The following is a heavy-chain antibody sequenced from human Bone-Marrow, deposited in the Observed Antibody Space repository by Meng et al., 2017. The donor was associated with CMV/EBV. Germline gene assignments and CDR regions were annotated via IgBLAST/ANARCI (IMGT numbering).Heavy chain of an antibody. J-gene: IGHJ4*02. CDR3: ARDPPGDQGFDC. Sequence: QVQLQQSGTGLVNPSQTLSPTCAISGDSVSNNGAAWSWIRQSPSRGLEWLGRTYYRSQWYNEYPESMKGRITVTPDTSKNQFSLQLNALTPEDTAVYYCARDPPGDQGFDCWGQGTLVTVSS. CDR1: GDSVSNNGAA. D-gene: IGHD3-10*01. CDR2: TYYRSQWYN. V-gene: IGHV6-1*01.